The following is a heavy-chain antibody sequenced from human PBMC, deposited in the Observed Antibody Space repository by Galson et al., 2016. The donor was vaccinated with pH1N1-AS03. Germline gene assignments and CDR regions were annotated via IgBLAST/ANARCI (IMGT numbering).Heavy chain of an antibody. Sequence: SETLSLTCTVSGGSISSSSYYWGWIRQPPGKGLEWIGSIYSGGSPKCNPSLKSRVTISMDTSKNQFSLRLNSVTAADTAVYYCAREDYNTEFETVIDYWGRGTLITVSS. CDR1: GGSISSSSYY. D-gene: IGHD3-10*01. CDR3: AREDYNTEFETVIDY. CDR2: IYSGGSP. J-gene: IGHJ4*02. V-gene: IGHV4-39*02.